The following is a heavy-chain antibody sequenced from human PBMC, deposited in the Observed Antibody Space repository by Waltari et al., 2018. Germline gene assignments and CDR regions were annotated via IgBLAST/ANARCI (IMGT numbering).Heavy chain of an antibody. D-gene: IGHD3-3*01. Sequence: QVQLQESGPGLVKPSETLSLTCTVSGGSIRSYYWSWIRQPAGKGLEWIGRLYTSGSTNYNPSLKSRVTMSLDTSKNQFFLKLTSVTTADTAIYYCVAYEGHWGQGTLVTVSS. V-gene: IGHV4-4*07. CDR1: GGSIRSYY. CDR3: VAYEGH. CDR2: LYTSGST. J-gene: IGHJ4*02.